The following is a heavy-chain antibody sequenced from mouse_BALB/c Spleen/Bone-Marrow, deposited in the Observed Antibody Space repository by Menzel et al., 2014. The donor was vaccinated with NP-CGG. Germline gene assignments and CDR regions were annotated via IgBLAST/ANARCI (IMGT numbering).Heavy chain of an antibody. D-gene: IGHD2-4*01. CDR2: IFPGDGDT. Sequence: VQLQQSGAELARPGASVKLSCKASGYNFTNYWMHWVKQRPGQGLEWIGTIFPGDGDTRYTQKFKGKATLTADKSSTTXXXXXSSLASEDSAVYYCARGGITXXSFAYCXXGTLVTVSA. J-gene: IGHJ3*01. CDR1: GYNFTNYW. CDR3: ARGGITXXSFAY. V-gene: IGHV1-87*01.